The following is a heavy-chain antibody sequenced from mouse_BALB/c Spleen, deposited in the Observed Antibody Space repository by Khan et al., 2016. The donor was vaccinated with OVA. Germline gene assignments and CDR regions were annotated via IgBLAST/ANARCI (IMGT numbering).Heavy chain of an antibody. Sequence: VQLKESGAELARPGASVKMSCKASGYTFTSYVIHWVKQKPGQGLEWIGYIYPYNDDTKYNEKFKGKATLTSDKSSSTAYMELRSLTSEDSAVYYCAKNYRYDVYFDYWGQGTTLTVSS. CDR2: IYPYNDDT. J-gene: IGHJ2*01. CDR3: AKNYRYDVYFDY. D-gene: IGHD2-14*01. V-gene: IGHV1S136*01. CDR1: GYTFTSYV.